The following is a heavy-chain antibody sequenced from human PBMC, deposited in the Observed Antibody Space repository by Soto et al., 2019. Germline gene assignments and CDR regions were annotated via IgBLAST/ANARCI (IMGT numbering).Heavy chain of an antibody. Sequence: PGGSLRLSCAASGFTFTSYNMIWVRQAPGKGLEWVSSISSSGSYIYYADSVKGRFTISRDNAKNSLYLQMNSLRAEDTAVYYCARGPSSGWHFDYWGQGTLVTVSS. CDR1: GFTFTSYN. CDR3: ARGPSSGWHFDY. CDR2: ISSSGSYI. J-gene: IGHJ4*02. D-gene: IGHD6-19*01. V-gene: IGHV3-21*01.